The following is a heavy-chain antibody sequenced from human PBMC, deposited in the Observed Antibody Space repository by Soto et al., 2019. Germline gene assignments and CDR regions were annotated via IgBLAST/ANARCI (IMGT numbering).Heavy chain of an antibody. CDR2: VFHTGVT. D-gene: IGHD2-15*01. V-gene: IGHV4-4*02. CDR1: SDSIAGENW. Sequence: QVQLQESGPGLVKPSETLSLTCTVSSDSIAGENWWSWVRQPPGLGLEWIGEVFHTGVTNYNPSLKSRVNMEVDKSKYLFSLRLISAAAAVSSVYYCARVFSSGSGRMYYFDFWGQGTLVSVSS. CDR3: ARVFSSGSGRMYYFDF. J-gene: IGHJ4*02.